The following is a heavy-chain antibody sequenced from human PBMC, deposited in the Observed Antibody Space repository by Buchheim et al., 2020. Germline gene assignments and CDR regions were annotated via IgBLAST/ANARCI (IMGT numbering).Heavy chain of an antibody. V-gene: IGHV3-30*18. D-gene: IGHD2-21*02. J-gene: IGHJ4*02. Sequence: QVQLVESGGGVVQPGRSLRLSCAASGFTFSSYGMHWVRQAPGKGLEWVAVISYDGSNKYYADSVKGRFTISRDNSKNTLYLQMNSLRAEDTAVYYYAKAGYIVVVTAIEGYFDYWGQGTL. CDR1: GFTFSSYG. CDR3: AKAGYIVVVTAIEGYFDY. CDR2: ISYDGSNK.